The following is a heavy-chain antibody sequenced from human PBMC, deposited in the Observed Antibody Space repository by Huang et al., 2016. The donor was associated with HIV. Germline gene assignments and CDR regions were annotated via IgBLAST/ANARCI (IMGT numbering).Heavy chain of an antibody. CDR2: RNPKSGNG. Sequence: QIQLAQSGAEVKKPGASVTVSCKASGYTFTNYDINWVRQASGQGVEWMGWRNPKSGNGGYTKKFQGRVAILRNSSINTSYLEVTSLTSEDTAVYYCARGFGINYNHEAFDVWGQGTMVTVSS. J-gene: IGHJ3*01. CDR1: GYTFTNYD. V-gene: IGHV1-8*01. CDR3: ARGFGINYNHEAFDV. D-gene: IGHD3-10*01.